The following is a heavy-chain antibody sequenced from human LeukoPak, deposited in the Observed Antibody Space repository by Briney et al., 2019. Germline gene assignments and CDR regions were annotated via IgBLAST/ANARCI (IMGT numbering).Heavy chain of an antibody. CDR1: GFTFSNYW. D-gene: IGHD5-12*01. V-gene: IGHV3-74*01. CDR2: INSDGSGT. CDR3: ARDPTQWLRYGYFDY. Sequence: PGGSLRLSCAASGFTFSNYWMHWVRQDPGKGLVWVSRINSDGSGTTYADSVKGRFTISRDNAKNTLYLQMNSLRVEDTAVYYCARDPTQWLRYGYFDYWGQGTLVTVSS. J-gene: IGHJ4*02.